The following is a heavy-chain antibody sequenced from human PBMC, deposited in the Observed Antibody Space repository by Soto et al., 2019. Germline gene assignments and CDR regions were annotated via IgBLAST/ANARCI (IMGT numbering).Heavy chain of an antibody. Sequence: ASVKVSCKASGGTFSSYGISWVRQAPGQGLEWVGGIIPIFGTEKHAQKFQDRVTMTADESTSTAYMELSSLRSEDTAVYYCARGYCSGARCYPNHYYYGLDVWGQGTTVTVSS. CDR2: IIPIFGTE. J-gene: IGHJ6*02. CDR1: GGTFSSYG. CDR3: ARGYCSGARCYPNHYYYGLDV. D-gene: IGHD2-15*01. V-gene: IGHV1-69*13.